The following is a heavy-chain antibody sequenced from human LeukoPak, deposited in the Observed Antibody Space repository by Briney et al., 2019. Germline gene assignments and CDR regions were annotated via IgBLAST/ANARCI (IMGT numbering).Heavy chain of an antibody. V-gene: IGHV3-23*01. CDR1: GFTFSSSA. J-gene: IGHJ4*02. CDR3: AKSYYYDSSGYPTGYFDY. Sequence: GGSLRLSCAASGFTFSSSAFHWVRQAPGKGLEWVSAISGSGGSTYYADSVKGRFTISRDNSKNTLYLQMNSLRAEDTAVYYCAKSYYYDSSGYPTGYFDYWGQGTLVTVSS. D-gene: IGHD3-22*01. CDR2: ISGSGGST.